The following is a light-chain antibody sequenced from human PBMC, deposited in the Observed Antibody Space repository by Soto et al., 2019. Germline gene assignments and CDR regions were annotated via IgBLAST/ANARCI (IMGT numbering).Light chain of an antibody. CDR2: DVS. Sequence: QSALTQPRSVSGSPGQSVTISCTGTSSDLGGYNFVSWYQHHPGKAPKLMIYDVSKWPSGVPDRFSGSKSGNTASLTISGLQAEDEADYYCCSYAGSYTWVFGGGTQLTVL. CDR1: SSDLGGYNF. CDR3: CSYAGSYTWV. V-gene: IGLV2-11*01. J-gene: IGLJ3*02.